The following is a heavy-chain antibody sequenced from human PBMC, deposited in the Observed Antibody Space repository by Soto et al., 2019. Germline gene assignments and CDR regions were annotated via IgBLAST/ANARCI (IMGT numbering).Heavy chain of an antibody. J-gene: IGHJ4*02. V-gene: IGHV3-13*04. Sequence: GGSLRLSCAASGFTFSSYAMHWVRQATGKGLEWVSAIGTAGDTYYPGSVKGRFTISRENAKNSLYLQMNSLRAGDTAVYYCARVGRLRFFDYWGQGTLVTVSS. CDR2: IGTAGDT. CDR3: ARVGRLRFFDY. CDR1: GFTFSSYA. D-gene: IGHD5-12*01.